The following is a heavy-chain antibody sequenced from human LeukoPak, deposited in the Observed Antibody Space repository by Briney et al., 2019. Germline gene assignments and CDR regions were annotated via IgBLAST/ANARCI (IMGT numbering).Heavy chain of an antibody. CDR2: IYYSGST. V-gene: IGHV4-59*01. Sequence: PSETLSLTCTVSGVSISSYYWSWIRQPPGKGLEWIGYIYYSGSTNYNPSLKSRVTISVDTSKNQFSLKLGSVTAADTAVYYCAREVVEMATSPPFFDYWGQGTLVTVSS. J-gene: IGHJ4*02. CDR3: AREVVEMATSPPFFDY. D-gene: IGHD5-24*01. CDR1: GVSISSYY.